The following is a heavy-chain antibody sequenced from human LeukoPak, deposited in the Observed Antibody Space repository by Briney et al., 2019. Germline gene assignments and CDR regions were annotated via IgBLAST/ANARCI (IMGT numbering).Heavy chain of an antibody. CDR1: GGSISSGGYS. V-gene: IGHV4-31*03. D-gene: IGHD2-15*01. CDR3: ARARYSFPC. CDR2: INYSGNT. Sequence: SETLSLTCTVSGGSISSGGYSWSWIRQHPGKGLEWIGYINYSGNTFYNPSLKSRLTISVDTSKNQFSLKLSYVTAADTAVYYCARARYSFPCWAQGPLVPVPS. J-gene: IGHJ1*01.